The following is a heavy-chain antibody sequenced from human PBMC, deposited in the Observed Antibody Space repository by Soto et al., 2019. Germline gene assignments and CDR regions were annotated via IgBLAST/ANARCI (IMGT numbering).Heavy chain of an antibody. D-gene: IGHD6-19*01. CDR1: GFRFSAYA. CDR3: ARDPSPYTSGWYGIDF. Sequence: WGSLRLSCAASGFRFSAYAMLWVRQAPGKGLEWLAAISYDGTNNYYADSIKGRFTISRDNSANTLFLQVNSLGRDDTAMYYCARDPSPYTSGWYGIDFWGRGPLVTISS. V-gene: IGHV3-30*04. CDR2: ISYDGTNN. J-gene: IGHJ4*03.